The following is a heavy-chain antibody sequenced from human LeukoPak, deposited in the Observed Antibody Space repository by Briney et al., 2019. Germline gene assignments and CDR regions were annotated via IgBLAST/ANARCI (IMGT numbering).Heavy chain of an antibody. V-gene: IGHV1-8*03. Sequence: ASVKVSCKASGYTFTSYDINWVRQATGQGLEWMGWMNPNSGNTGYAQKFQGRVTITRNTSISKAYMELSSLRSEDTAVYYCARGLPAATHYYYYYMDVWGKGTTVTVSS. D-gene: IGHD2-2*01. CDR2: MNPNSGNT. CDR3: ARGLPAATHYYYYYMDV. J-gene: IGHJ6*03. CDR1: GYTFTSYD.